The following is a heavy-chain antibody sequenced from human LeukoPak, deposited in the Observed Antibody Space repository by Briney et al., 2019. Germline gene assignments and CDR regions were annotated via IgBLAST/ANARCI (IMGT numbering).Heavy chain of an antibody. D-gene: IGHD1-26*01. CDR2: TSSRGTTI. V-gene: IGHV3-48*03. J-gene: IGHJ3*02. CDR3: ARGAGSNYGDAFDI. Sequence: GGSLRLSCAASGFTFSSYEMNWIRQAPGKGLEWVSYTSSRGTTIYYADSVKGRFTTSRDNAKSSLYLQMNSLRADDTAVYYCARGAGSNYGDAFDIWGQGTMVTVSS. CDR1: GFTFSSYE.